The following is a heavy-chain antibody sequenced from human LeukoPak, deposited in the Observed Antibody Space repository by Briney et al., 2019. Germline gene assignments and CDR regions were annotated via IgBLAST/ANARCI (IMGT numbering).Heavy chain of an antibody. J-gene: IGHJ3*02. CDR1: GFTFSTYN. CDR3: ARDPPVDTGPRGAFDI. CDR2: ISSSSSAI. V-gene: IGHV3-48*04. D-gene: IGHD5-18*01. Sequence: PGGSLRLSCAASGFTFSTYNMNWVRQAPGKGLEWVSFISSSSSAIYYADSVKGRFTISRDNAKNSLYLQMNSLRAEDTAVYYCARDPPVDTGPRGAFDIWGQGTMVTVSS.